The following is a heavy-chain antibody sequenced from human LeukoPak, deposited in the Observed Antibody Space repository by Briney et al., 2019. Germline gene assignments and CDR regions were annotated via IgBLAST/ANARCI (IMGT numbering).Heavy chain of an antibody. Sequence: SVKVSCKASGGTFSSYAISWVRQSPGQGLEWMGRIIPILGIANYAQKFQGRVTITPEKSTSTDSMELSSLTDEDAAVYACAIGTSYDWFDYWGQGALVTVSS. V-gene: IGHV1-69*04. CDR2: IIPILGIA. J-gene: IGHJ4*02. CDR1: GGTFSSYA. CDR3: AIGTSYDWFDY. D-gene: IGHD2-2*01.